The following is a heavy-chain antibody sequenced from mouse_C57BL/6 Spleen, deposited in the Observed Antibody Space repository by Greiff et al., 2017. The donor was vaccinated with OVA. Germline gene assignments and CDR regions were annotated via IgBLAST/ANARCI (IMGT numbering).Heavy chain of an antibody. CDR2: INYDGSST. CDR1: GFTFSDYY. J-gene: IGHJ2*01. CDR3: AREGPLTGFDD. D-gene: IGHD4-1*01. Sequence: EVMLVESEGGLVQPGSSMKLSCTASGFTFSDYYMAWVRQVPEKGLEWVANINYDGSSTYYLDSLKSRFIISRDNAKNILYLQMSSLKSEDTATYYCAREGPLTGFDDWGQGTTLTVSS. V-gene: IGHV5-16*01.